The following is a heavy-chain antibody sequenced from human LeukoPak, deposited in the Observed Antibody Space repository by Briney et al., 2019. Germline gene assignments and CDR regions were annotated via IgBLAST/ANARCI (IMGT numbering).Heavy chain of an antibody. J-gene: IGHJ6*02. Sequence: ASVKVSCTASGYTFTSYGISWVRQAPGQGLEWMGWISAYNGNTNYAQKLQGRVTMTTDASTSTAYMELRSLRSDDTAVYYCATLGYYYYGMDVWGQGTTVTVSS. CDR2: ISAYNGNT. V-gene: IGHV1-18*01. CDR3: ATLGYYYYGMDV. CDR1: GYTFTSYG. D-gene: IGHD3-16*01.